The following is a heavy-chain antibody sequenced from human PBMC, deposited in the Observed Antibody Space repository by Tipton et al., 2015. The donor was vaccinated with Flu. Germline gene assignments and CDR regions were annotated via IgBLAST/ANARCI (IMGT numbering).Heavy chain of an antibody. Sequence: SLRLSCAASGFTFSSYAMHWVRQAPGKGLEWVAVISYDGSNKYYADAVKGRFTISRDNSKNTLYLQMNSLRAEDTAVYYCARDDLAPAIGVYFDYWGRGTLVTVSS. CDR2: ISYDGSNK. CDR1: GFTFSSYA. V-gene: IGHV3-30*01. J-gene: IGHJ4*02. D-gene: IGHD2-2*01. CDR3: ARDDLAPAIGVYFDY.